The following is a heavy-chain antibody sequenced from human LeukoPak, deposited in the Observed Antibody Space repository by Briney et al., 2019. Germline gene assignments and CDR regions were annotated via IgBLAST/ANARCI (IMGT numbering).Heavy chain of an antibody. Sequence: GGSLRLSCAASGFTFSSYGMHWVRQAPGKGLEWVSYIRSSDSTIHYADSVKGRFTISRDNAKNSLYLQMNSLRAEDTAVYYCARPGRDDSRGYYWYSDLWGRGTLVTVSS. CDR3: ARPGRDDSRGYYWYSDL. CDR2: IRSSDSTI. V-gene: IGHV3-48*04. J-gene: IGHJ2*01. D-gene: IGHD3-22*01. CDR1: GFTFSSYG.